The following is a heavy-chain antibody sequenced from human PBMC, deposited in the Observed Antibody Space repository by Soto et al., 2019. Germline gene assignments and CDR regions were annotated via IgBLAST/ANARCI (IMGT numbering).Heavy chain of an antibody. V-gene: IGHV5-51*01. CDR2: IYPSDSDT. D-gene: IGHD3-3*01. Sequence: GESLKISCKGSGYNFAGYWIAWVCQMPGKGLELMGIIYPSDSDTRYRPSFQGQVTISADKSISSAYLQWSSLRASDTAMYYCARGGVSTRTFDYWGQGTPVTVSS. CDR1: GYNFAGYW. J-gene: IGHJ4*02. CDR3: ARGGVSTRTFDY.